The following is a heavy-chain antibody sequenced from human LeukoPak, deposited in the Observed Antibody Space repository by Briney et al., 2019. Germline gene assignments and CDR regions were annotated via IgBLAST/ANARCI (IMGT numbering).Heavy chain of an antibody. CDR1: GDSITSTSYY. Sequence: SETLSLTCSVSGDSITSTSYYWGWIRQPPEKGLEWIGSVYYTGGTYYSPSLKSRVTISVDTSKNQFSLKLSSVTAADTAVYYCARHDYHFLSGSFYYYLDVWGKGTTVTVSS. CDR3: ARHDYHFLSGSFYYYLDV. D-gene: IGHD3-16*02. V-gene: IGHV4-39*01. CDR2: VYYTGGT. J-gene: IGHJ6*03.